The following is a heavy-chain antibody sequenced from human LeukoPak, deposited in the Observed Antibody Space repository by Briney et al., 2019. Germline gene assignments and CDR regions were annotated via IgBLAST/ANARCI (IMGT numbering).Heavy chain of an antibody. Sequence: PGGSLRLSCAASGFSFSNYSMNWVRQAPGKGLEWVSSISRSSSFIYYAYSVKGRFTISRDNARNSLYLQMNSLRAEDTAVYYCAKDPRPPYNWNYKPAGPQREKDYWGQGTLVTVSS. CDR1: GFSFSNYS. J-gene: IGHJ4*02. CDR2: ISRSSSFI. D-gene: IGHD1-7*01. CDR3: AKDPRPPYNWNYKPAGPQREKDY. V-gene: IGHV3-21*04.